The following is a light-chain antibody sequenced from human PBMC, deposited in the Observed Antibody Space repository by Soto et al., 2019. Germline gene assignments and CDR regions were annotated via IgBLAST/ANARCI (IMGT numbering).Light chain of an antibody. CDR2: DVS. Sequence: QSVLTQPASVSGSPGQSITISCTGTSSDVGGYNYVSWYQQHPGKAPKLMIYDVSNRPSGVSNRFSGSKSGNTAPLTISGLQAEDEADYYCSSYASSSTLLYVFGTGTRSPS. CDR1: SSDVGGYNY. CDR3: SSYASSSTLLYV. V-gene: IGLV2-14*01. J-gene: IGLJ1*01.